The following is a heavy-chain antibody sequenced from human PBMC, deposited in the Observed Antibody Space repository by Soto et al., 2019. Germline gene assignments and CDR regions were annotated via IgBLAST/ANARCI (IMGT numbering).Heavy chain of an antibody. Sequence: SETLSLTCAVYGGSFSGYYWSWIRQPPGKGLEWIGEINHSGSTNYNPSLKSRVTISVDTSKNQFSLKLSSVTAADTAVYYCARVLPYSNYVRLRAKLYYGMDVWGQGTTVTVSS. CDR2: INHSGST. J-gene: IGHJ6*02. D-gene: IGHD4-4*01. V-gene: IGHV4-34*01. CDR1: GGSFSGYY. CDR3: ARVLPYSNYVRLRAKLYYGMDV.